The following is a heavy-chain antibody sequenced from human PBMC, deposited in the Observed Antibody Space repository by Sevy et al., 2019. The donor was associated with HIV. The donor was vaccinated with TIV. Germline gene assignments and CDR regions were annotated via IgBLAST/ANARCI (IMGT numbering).Heavy chain of an antibody. D-gene: IGHD2-21*02. Sequence: GGSLRLSCAASGFTFSSYGMHWDRQAPGKGLEWVADIWYDGSNKYYADSVKGRFTISRDNSKNTLYLQMNSLRAEDTAVYYCARDRVQYCGGDCYSFAFDIWGQGTMVTVSS. CDR3: ARDRVQYCGGDCYSFAFDI. V-gene: IGHV3-33*01. CDR2: IWYDGSNK. CDR1: GFTFSSYG. J-gene: IGHJ3*02.